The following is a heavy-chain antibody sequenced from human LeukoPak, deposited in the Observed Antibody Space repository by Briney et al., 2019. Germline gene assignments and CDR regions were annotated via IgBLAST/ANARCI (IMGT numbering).Heavy chain of an antibody. J-gene: IGHJ6*03. V-gene: IGHV3-66*02. CDR1: GFTVSSNY. Sequence: GGSLRLSCAASGFTVSSNYMIWVRQAPGEGLEWVSVIYSGGDTYYAASVKGRFTISRDNSKNTLYLQMNSLRAEDTAVYYCASDYSKYDPQLRMDVWGKGTTVTVSS. CDR3: ASDYSKYDPQLRMDV. CDR2: IYSGGDT. D-gene: IGHD4-11*01.